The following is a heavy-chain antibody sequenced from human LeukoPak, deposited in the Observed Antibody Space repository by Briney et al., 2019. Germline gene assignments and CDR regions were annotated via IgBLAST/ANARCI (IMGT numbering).Heavy chain of an antibody. Sequence: SETLSLTCTVSGGSISSSSYYWGWIRQPPGKGLECIGSIYYNGRTYYNPSLKSRVTISVDTSKNQFFLELSSVTAADTAVYYCARILYSSNIDYWGQGSLVTVSS. V-gene: IGHV4-39*07. CDR3: ARILYSSNIDY. J-gene: IGHJ4*02. CDR2: IYYNGRT. CDR1: GGSISSSSYY. D-gene: IGHD6-19*01.